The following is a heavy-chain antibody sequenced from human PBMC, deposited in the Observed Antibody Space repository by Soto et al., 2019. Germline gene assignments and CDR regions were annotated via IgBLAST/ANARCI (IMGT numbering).Heavy chain of an antibody. CDR2: INHSGST. CDR1: GGSFSGYY. Sequence: SETLSLTCAVYGGSFSGYYWSWIRQPPGKGLEWIGKINHSGSTNHNPSLKSRVTISVDTSKNQFSLNLSSVTAADTAVYYCARHRNYYYSGMDVWGQGTTVTVSS. CDR3: ARHRNYYYSGMDV. V-gene: IGHV4-34*01. J-gene: IGHJ6*02.